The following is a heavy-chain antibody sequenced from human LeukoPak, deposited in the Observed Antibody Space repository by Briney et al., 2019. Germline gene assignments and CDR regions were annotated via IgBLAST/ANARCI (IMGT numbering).Heavy chain of an antibody. V-gene: IGHV4-39*01. CDR3: ARGRAETTVTTWDYYYYMDV. Sequence: SETLSLTCTVSGGSISSSSYYWGWIRQPPGKGLEWIGSIYHSGSTYYNPSLKSRVTISVDTSKNQFSLKLSSVTAADTAVYYCARGRAETTVTTWDYYYYMDVWGKGTTVTVSS. CDR1: GGSISSSSYY. J-gene: IGHJ6*03. CDR2: IYHSGST. D-gene: IGHD4-17*01.